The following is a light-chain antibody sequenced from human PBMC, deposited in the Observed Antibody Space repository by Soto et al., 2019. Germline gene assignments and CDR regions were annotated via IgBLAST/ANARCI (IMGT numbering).Light chain of an antibody. CDR1: STNIGTNT. CDR3: AAWDVSLTAYV. J-gene: IGLJ1*01. V-gene: IGLV1-44*01. CDR2: RNN. Sequence: QSVLTQPPSASGTPGQRVTISCYGSSTNIGTNTVNWYQQLPATAPKVLIYRNNERPSGVSDRFSGSKSGTSASLAISGLQSEDEGDYYCAAWDVSLTAYVFGTGTKLTVL.